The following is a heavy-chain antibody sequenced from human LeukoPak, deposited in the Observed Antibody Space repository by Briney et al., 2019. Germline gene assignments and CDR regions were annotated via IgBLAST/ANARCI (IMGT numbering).Heavy chain of an antibody. D-gene: IGHD2-2*01. Sequence: SETLSLTCTVSGGSISSSSYSWGWIRQPPGKGLEWIASMSYSGSTYYNPSLKSRVTISVDTSRNQFSLKLSSVTAADTAVYYCARGYQLQPDAFDIWGQGTMVTVSS. V-gene: IGHV4-39*07. CDR1: GGSISSSSYS. J-gene: IGHJ3*02. CDR2: MSYSGST. CDR3: ARGYQLQPDAFDI.